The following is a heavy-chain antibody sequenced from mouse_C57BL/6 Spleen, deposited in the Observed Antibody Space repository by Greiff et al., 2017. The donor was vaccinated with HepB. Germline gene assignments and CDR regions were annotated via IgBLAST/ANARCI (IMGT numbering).Heavy chain of an antibody. D-gene: IGHD3-3*01. CDR3: ARARLGLYYAMDY. CDR2: ISDGGSYT. J-gene: IGHJ4*01. CDR1: GFTFSSYA. Sequence: EVNVVESGGGLVKPGGSLKLSCAASGFTFSSYAMSWVRQTPEKRLEWVATISDGGSYTYYPDNVKGRFTISRDNAKNNLYLQMSHLKSEDTAMYYCARARLGLYYAMDYWGQGTSVTVSS. V-gene: IGHV5-4*03.